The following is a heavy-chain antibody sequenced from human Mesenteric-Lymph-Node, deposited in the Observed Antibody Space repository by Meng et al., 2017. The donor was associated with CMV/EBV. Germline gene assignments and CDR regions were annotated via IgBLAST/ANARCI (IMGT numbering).Heavy chain of an antibody. CDR3: AKSRSSTPGIVDD. J-gene: IGHJ4*02. V-gene: IGHV4-61*08. CDR2: IYGTGIT. CDR1: GVSVTSGAYH. Sequence: QVHVEGSGPGLVKPSETLSLTCIVSGVSVTSGAYHWSWIRQSPGKGLEWIGYIYGTGITIYNPSLKSRVTILLETSKNQFSLKLNSVTTADTAVYYCAKSRSSTPGIVDDWGQGTLVTVSS. D-gene: IGHD2/OR15-2a*01.